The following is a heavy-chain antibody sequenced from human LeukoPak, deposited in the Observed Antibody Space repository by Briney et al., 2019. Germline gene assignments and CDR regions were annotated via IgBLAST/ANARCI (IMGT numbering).Heavy chain of an antibody. CDR2: IYYSGST. D-gene: IGHD3-10*01. Sequence: PSETLSLTCTVSGGSISSSSYYWGWIRQPPGKGLEWIGSIYYSGSTYYNPSLKSRVTISVDTSKNQFSLKLSSVTAADTAVYYCARDPYGSGSPFDYWGQGTLVTVSS. CDR3: ARDPYGSGSPFDY. J-gene: IGHJ4*02. CDR1: GGSISSSSYY. V-gene: IGHV4-39*07.